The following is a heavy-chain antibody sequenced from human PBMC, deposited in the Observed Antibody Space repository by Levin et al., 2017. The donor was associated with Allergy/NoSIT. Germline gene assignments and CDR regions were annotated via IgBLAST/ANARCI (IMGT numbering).Heavy chain of an antibody. J-gene: IGHJ6*02. D-gene: IGHD2-21*01. CDR3: GRDRSIKNQDGDFWYYGMDV. CDR2: IHYSGTT. Sequence: PSETLSLTCTVSGGTISGHHWSWIRQPPGKALEWIGNIHYSGTTKYNPSLKSRVTISVDTSKNQFSLKLSSVTAADTAVYYCGRDRSIKNQDGDFWYYGMDVWGQGTTVSVSS. V-gene: IGHV4-59*11. CDR1: GGTISGHH.